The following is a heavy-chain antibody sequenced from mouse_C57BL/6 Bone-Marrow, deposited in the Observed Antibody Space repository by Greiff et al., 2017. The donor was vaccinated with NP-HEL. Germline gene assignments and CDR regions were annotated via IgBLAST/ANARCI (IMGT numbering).Heavy chain of an antibody. CDR1: GYTFTSYW. J-gene: IGHJ1*03. V-gene: IGHV1-55*01. D-gene: IGHD1-1*01. CDR3: AFSSYYYGSSYPYWYFDV. Sequence: QVQLQQSGAELVKPGASVKMSCKASGYTFTSYWITWVKQRPGQGLEWIGDIYPGSGSTNYNEKFKSKATLTVDTSSSTAYMQLSSLTSEDSAVYYCAFSSYYYGSSYPYWYFDVWGTGTTVTVSS. CDR2: IYPGSGST.